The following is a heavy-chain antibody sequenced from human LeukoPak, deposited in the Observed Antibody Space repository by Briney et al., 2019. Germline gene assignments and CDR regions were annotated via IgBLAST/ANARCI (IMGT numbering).Heavy chain of an antibody. CDR1: GFSFSSYG. D-gene: IGHD3-10*02. Sequence: GGSLRLSCAASGFSFSSYGMHWVRQAPGKGLEWVAFIRYDGSNKYYADSVKGRFTISRDNSKNTLYLQMNSLRAEDTAVYYCAKEELRRITMWGYMDVWGKGTTVTISS. J-gene: IGHJ6*03. CDR3: AKEELRRITMWGYMDV. V-gene: IGHV3-30*02. CDR2: IRYDGSNK.